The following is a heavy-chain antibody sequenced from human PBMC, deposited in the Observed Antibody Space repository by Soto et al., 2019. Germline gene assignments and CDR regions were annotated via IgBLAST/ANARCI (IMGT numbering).Heavy chain of an antibody. CDR1: GGTFSSYA. CDR3: ASRDGYNYLDY. Sequence: WASVKVSCKASGGTFSSYAISWLRQAPGQGLEWMGGIIPIFGTANYAQKFQGRVTITADESTSTAYMELSSLRSEDTAVYYCASRDGYNYLDYWGQGTLVTVSS. CDR2: IIPIFGTA. D-gene: IGHD5-12*01. J-gene: IGHJ4*02. V-gene: IGHV1-69*13.